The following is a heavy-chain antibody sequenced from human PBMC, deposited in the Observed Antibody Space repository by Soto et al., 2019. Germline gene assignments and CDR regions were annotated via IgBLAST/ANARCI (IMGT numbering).Heavy chain of an antibody. Sequence: QVQLVQSGAEVKKPGASVKVSCKASGYTFTSYAMHWVRQAPGQRLEWMGWINAGNGDTKYSQKFQGRVTITRDTSASTAYMELSSLRSEDTAVYYCARDMGFGLSDYWGQGTLVTVSS. V-gene: IGHV1-3*01. CDR2: INAGNGDT. J-gene: IGHJ4*02. CDR1: GYTFTSYA. CDR3: ARDMGFGLSDY. D-gene: IGHD3-10*01.